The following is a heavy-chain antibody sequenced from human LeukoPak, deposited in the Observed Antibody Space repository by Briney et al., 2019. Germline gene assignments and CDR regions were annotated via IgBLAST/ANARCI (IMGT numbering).Heavy chain of an antibody. CDR3: ARGSGSPDY. V-gene: IGHV3-74*01. CDR2: INSDGSST. CDR1: GFTFSDYY. J-gene: IGHJ4*02. Sequence: GGSLRLSCAASGFTFSDYYMSWLRQAPGKGLVWVSRINSDGSSTSYADSVKGRFTVSRDNAKNTLYLQMNSLRAEDTAVYYCARGSGSPDYWGQGTLVTVSS. D-gene: IGHD1-26*01.